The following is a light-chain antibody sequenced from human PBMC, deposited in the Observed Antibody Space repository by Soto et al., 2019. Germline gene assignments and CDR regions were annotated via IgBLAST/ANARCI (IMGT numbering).Light chain of an antibody. CDR2: DVN. Sequence: QSALTQPASVSGSPGQSITISCTGTSSDVGTYDYVSWHQQHPGKAPKLIIYDVNNRPSGVSSRFSGSKSGNTASLTISGLQADDEADYYCCSFSTSGTHVFGTGTKVTVL. J-gene: IGLJ1*01. CDR1: SSDVGTYDY. V-gene: IGLV2-14*01. CDR3: CSFSTSGTHV.